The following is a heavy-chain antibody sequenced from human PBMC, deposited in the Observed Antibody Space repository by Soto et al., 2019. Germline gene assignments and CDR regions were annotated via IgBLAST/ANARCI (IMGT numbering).Heavy chain of an antibody. J-gene: IGHJ3*01. V-gene: IGHV1-3*01. Sequence: QVQLVQSGAELKKPGASVKVSCKASGYTFTSYALHWVRQAPGQRLEWMGWINAGNGHTKYSREFRDRLTITMDTPARTAYMELRSLKAADTAIFYCARDFAGGLNYAFDFWGQGTMVTVSS. CDR3: ARDFAGGLNYAFDF. CDR2: INAGNGHT. CDR1: GYTFTSYA. D-gene: IGHD5-12*01.